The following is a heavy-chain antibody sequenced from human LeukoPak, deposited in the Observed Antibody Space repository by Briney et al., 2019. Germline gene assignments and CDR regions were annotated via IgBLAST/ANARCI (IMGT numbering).Heavy chain of an antibody. J-gene: IGHJ4*02. V-gene: IGHV3-64*01. D-gene: IGHD1-26*01. CDR3: ARGEWELPYFDY. CDR2: ISSNGGST. Sequence: PGGSLRLSCAASGFTFSSYAMSWVRQAPGKGLEYVSVISSNGGSTYYANSVKGRFTISRDNSKNTLYLQVGSLRAEDMAVYYCARGEWELPYFDYWGQGTLVTVSS. CDR1: GFTFSSYA.